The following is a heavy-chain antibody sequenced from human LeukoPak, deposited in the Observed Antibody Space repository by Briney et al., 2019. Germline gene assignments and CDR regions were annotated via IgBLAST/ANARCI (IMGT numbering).Heavy chain of an antibody. J-gene: IGHJ5*02. Sequence: GASVKVSCKASGYTFTSYGISWVRQAPGQGLEWMGWISAYNGNTDYAQKLQGRVTMTTDTSTSTAYMELRSLRSDDTAVYYCARDRGPAIIAAAGDWFDPWGQGTLVTVSS. CDR1: GYTFTSYG. CDR3: ARDRGPAIIAAAGDWFDP. V-gene: IGHV1-18*01. D-gene: IGHD6-13*01. CDR2: ISAYNGNT.